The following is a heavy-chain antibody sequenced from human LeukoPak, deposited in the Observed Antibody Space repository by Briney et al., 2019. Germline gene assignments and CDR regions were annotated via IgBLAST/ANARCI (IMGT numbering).Heavy chain of an antibody. J-gene: IGHJ4*02. CDR1: GYSFSSYW. V-gene: IGHV5-51*01. CDR2: IYPGDSDT. D-gene: IGHD5-24*01. Sequence: GESLKISCKGSGYSFSSYWIAWVRQMPGKGLEWMGIIYPGDSDTRYSPSFQGQVTISADKSISTAYLQWSSLKASDTAMYYCAREGDGEMATIDNFDYWGQGTLVTVSS. CDR3: AREGDGEMATIDNFDY.